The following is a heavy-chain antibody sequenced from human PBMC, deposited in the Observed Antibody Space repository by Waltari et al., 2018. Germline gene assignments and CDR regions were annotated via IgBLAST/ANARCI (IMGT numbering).Heavy chain of an antibody. CDR2: IIPIFGTA. V-gene: IGHV1-69*12. CDR3: ARGGLTTVVTSAPGRYFQH. CDR1: GGTFSSYA. J-gene: IGHJ1*01. Sequence: QVQLVQSGAEVKKPGSSVKVSCKASGGTFSSYAISWVRQARGPGLEGMGGIIPIFGTANYAQKFQGRVTITADESTSTAYMELSSLRSEDTAVYYCARGGLTTVVTSAPGRYFQHWGQGTLVTVSS. D-gene: IGHD4-17*01.